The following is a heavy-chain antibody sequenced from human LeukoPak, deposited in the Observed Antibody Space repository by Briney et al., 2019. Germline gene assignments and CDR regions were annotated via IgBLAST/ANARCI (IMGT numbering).Heavy chain of an antibody. CDR2: ISSSSSYI. V-gene: IGHV3-21*01. D-gene: IGHD6-19*01. CDR3: ARDRGQCLDGGGSYYFDY. CDR1: GFTFSSYS. Sequence: GGSLRLSCAASGFTFSSYSMNWVRQAPGKGLEWVSSISSSSSYIYYADSVKGRFTISRDNAKNSLYLQMNSLRAEDTAVYYCARDRGQCLDGGGSYYFDYWGQGTLVSVSS. J-gene: IGHJ4*02.